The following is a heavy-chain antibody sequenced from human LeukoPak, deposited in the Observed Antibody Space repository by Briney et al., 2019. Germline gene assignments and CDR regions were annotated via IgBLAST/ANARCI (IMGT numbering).Heavy chain of an antibody. J-gene: IGHJ4*02. D-gene: IGHD3-10*01. CDR3: ARGFYYYFDY. CDR1: GGTFSSYA. V-gene: IGHV1-2*02. Sequence: ASVKVSCKASGGTFSSYAISWVRQAPGQGLEWMGWINPNSGGTNYAQKFQGRVTMTRDTSISTAYMELSRLRSDDTAVYYCARGFYYYFDYWGQGTLVTVSS. CDR2: INPNSGGT.